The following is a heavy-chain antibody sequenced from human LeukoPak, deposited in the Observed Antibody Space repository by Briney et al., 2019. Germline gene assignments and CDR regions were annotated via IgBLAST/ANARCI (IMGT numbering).Heavy chain of an antibody. V-gene: IGHV4-59*11. D-gene: IGHD2-2*01. CDR2: IYYSGST. Sequence: SETLSLTCTVSGGSISSHYWSWIRQPPGKGLEWIGYIYYSGSTNYNPSLKSRVTISVDTSKNQFSLKLSSVTAADTAVYYSAREVPAAANFDYWGQGTLVTVSS. J-gene: IGHJ4*02. CDR1: GGSISSHY. CDR3: AREVPAAANFDY.